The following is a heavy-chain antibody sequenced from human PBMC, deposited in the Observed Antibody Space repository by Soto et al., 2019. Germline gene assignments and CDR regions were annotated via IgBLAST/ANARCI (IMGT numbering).Heavy chain of an antibody. Sequence: QITLKESGPTLVKPTQTLTLTCTFSVFSLSTSRVGVGWIRQPPGKALEWLAVIYWDDAKTYSPSLKSRLTITKDISKNQVALTMTTMDPVDTATYYCAHAYGGRSLYWGQGTLVTVSS. V-gene: IGHV2-5*02. CDR2: IYWDDAK. D-gene: IGHD1-26*01. J-gene: IGHJ4*02. CDR3: AHAYGGRSLY. CDR1: VFSLSTSRVG.